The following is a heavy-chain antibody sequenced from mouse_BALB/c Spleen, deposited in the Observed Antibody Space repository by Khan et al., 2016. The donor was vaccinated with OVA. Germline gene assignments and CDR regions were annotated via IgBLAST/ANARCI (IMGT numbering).Heavy chain of an antibody. D-gene: IGHD1-1*01. Sequence: QVQLMESGAELARPGASVKLSCKASGFTFTYYYINWVKQRTGQGLEWIGEISPGSGETYYNERFNGKSTLTADTSSSTAYMQLSSLTSEAYAVYLCERKNVHSYTFATWRQRTMLTVS. CDR3: ERKNVHSYTFAT. J-gene: IGHJ2*01. CDR1: GFTFTYYY. CDR2: ISPGSGET. V-gene: IGHV1-77*01.